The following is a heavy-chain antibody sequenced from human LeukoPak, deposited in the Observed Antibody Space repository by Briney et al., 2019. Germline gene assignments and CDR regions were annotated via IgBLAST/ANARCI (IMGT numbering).Heavy chain of an antibody. D-gene: IGHD6-13*01. CDR2: IYGGGST. CDR1: GFTVSNNF. J-gene: IGHJ6*03. Sequence: PGGSLRLSCAASGFTVSNNFMSWVRQAPGKGLEWVSVIYGGGSTYYADSVKGRFTISRDTSKNTLYLQMNSLRAEDTAVYYCARDLAAAGYQSPMDVWGKGTTVTVSS. CDR3: ARDLAAAGYQSPMDV. V-gene: IGHV3-53*01.